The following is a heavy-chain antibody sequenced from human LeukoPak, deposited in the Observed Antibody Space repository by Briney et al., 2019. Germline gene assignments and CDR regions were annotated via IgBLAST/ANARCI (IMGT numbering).Heavy chain of an antibody. J-gene: IGHJ6*02. CDR2: IYYSGST. CDR1: GGSISSGDYY. Sequence: SQTLSLTCTVSGGSISSGDYYWSWIRQPPGKGLEWIGYIYYSGSTYYNPSLKSRVTISVDTSKNQFSLKLSSVTAADTAVYYCARGFKDSSGYHPLYYYYGMDVWGQGTTVTVSS. D-gene: IGHD3-22*01. CDR3: ARGFKDSSGYHPLYYYYGMDV. V-gene: IGHV4-30-4*01.